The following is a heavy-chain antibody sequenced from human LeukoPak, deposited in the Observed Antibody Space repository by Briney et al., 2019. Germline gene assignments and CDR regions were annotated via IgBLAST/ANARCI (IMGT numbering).Heavy chain of an antibody. J-gene: IGHJ5*02. D-gene: IGHD4-23*01. Sequence: MPSETLSLTCTVSGDSISGYYWSWIRQPAGKGLEWIGRIYTSGSTNYNPSLKSRVTMSVDTSKNQFSLKLSSVTAADTAVYYCAREMTTVVTPANWFDPWGQGTLVTVSS. V-gene: IGHV4-4*07. CDR2: IYTSGST. CDR3: AREMTTVVTPANWFDP. CDR1: GDSISGYY.